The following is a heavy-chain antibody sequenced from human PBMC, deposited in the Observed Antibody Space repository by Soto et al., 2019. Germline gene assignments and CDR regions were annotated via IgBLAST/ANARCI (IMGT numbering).Heavy chain of an antibody. Sequence: QLQLQESGSGLVKPSQTLSLTCAVSGGSISSGGYSWSWIRQPPGKGLEWIGYIYHSGSTYYNPSPKSRVTISVDRSKNQFSLKLSSVTAADTAVYYCASETSGGRGGMDVWGQGTTVTVSS. CDR3: ASETSGGRGGMDV. CDR1: GGSISSGGYS. D-gene: IGHD2-15*01. CDR2: IYHSGST. J-gene: IGHJ6*02. V-gene: IGHV4-30-2*01.